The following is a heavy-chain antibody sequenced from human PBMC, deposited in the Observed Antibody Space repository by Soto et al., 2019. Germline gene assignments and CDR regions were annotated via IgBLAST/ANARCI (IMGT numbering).Heavy chain of an antibody. CDR2: IIPIFGTA. D-gene: IGHD5-12*01. J-gene: IGHJ6*02. V-gene: IGHV1-69*12. Sequence: QVQLVQSGAEVKKPGSSVKVSCKASGGTFSSYAISWVRQAPGQGLEWMGGIIPIFGTANYAQKFQGRVTITADESTSTAYRGLSSLRSEDTAVYYCARAIVATIRGGYYYYGMDVWGQGTTVTVSS. CDR3: ARAIVATIRGGYYYYGMDV. CDR1: GGTFSSYA.